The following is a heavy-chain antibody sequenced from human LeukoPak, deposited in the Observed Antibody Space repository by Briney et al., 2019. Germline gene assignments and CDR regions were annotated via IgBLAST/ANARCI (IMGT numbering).Heavy chain of an antibody. J-gene: IGHJ6*02. Sequence: ASVKVSCKASGYTFTSYGISWVRQAPGQGLEWMGWISAYNGNTNYAQKLQGRVTMTTDTSTSTAYMELRSLRSDDTAVYYCARDEGYGDYMPIPMGYYYGMDVWGQGTTVTVSS. CDR2: ISAYNGNT. CDR3: ARDEGYGDYMPIPMGYYYGMDV. V-gene: IGHV1-18*01. CDR1: GYTFTSYG. D-gene: IGHD4-17*01.